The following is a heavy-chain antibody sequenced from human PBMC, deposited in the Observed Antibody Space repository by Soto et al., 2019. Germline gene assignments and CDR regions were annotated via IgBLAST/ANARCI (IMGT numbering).Heavy chain of an antibody. CDR3: ARAPRITMIEGP. CDR2: ISGSSIAM. J-gene: IGHJ5*02. V-gene: IGHV3-11*01. D-gene: IGHD3-22*01. CDR1: GFTFSDYY. Sequence: QVQLVESGGGLVKPGGSLRLSCAASGFTFSDYYMTWIRQAPGKGLEWVSYISGSSIAMYYADSVKGRFTISRDNAKNSLYLQMNSLRAEDTAVYYCARAPRITMIEGPWGQGTLVTVSS.